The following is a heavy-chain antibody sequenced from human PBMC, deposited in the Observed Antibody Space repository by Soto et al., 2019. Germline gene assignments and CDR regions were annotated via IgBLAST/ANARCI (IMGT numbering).Heavy chain of an antibody. CDR2: IYYSGNT. D-gene: IGHD2-2*01. Sequence: PSETLSLTCTVSGGSISSYYWSWIRQPPGKGLEWIGYIYYSGNTNYSPSLKSRVTISVDTSKKQFSLKLTSVTAADTAMYYCDRGYCSSTSCYEFDYWGQGTLVTVSS. CDR1: GGSISSYY. J-gene: IGHJ4*02. V-gene: IGHV4-59*01. CDR3: DRGYCSSTSCYEFDY.